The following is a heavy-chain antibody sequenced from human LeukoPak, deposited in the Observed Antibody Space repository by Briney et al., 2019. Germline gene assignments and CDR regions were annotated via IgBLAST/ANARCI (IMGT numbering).Heavy chain of an antibody. CDR2: IRSKTHGETT. CDR1: GFTFGDHA. Sequence: GGSLRLSCTASGFTFGDHAMSWVRQAPGKGLEWVTFIRSKTHGETTEYAASVKGRFTISRDDSKSIAYLRMNSLKTEDTAVYYCTRGRSGWYTISDYWGQGTLVTVSS. D-gene: IGHD6-19*01. J-gene: IGHJ4*02. V-gene: IGHV3-49*04. CDR3: TRGRSGWYTISDY.